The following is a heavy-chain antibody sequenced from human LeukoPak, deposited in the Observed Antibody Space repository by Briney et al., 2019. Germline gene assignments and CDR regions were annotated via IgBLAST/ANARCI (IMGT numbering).Heavy chain of an antibody. Sequence: GASVKVSCKASGGTFSSYAISWVRQAPGQGLEWMGRIIPILGIANYAQKFQGRVTITADKSTSTAYMELSSLRSEDTAAYYCAAGYSSGWYYFDYWGQGTLVTVSS. CDR3: AAGYSSGWYYFDY. CDR1: GGTFSSYA. CDR2: IIPILGIA. J-gene: IGHJ4*02. V-gene: IGHV1-69*04. D-gene: IGHD6-19*01.